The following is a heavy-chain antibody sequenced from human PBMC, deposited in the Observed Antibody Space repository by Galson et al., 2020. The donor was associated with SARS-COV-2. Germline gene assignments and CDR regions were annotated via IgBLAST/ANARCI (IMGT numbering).Heavy chain of an antibody. CDR1: GFTFSSFA. J-gene: IGHJ4*02. Sequence: GGSLRLSCSASGFTFSSFAMHWVRQAPGKGLKYVSAISNNGGSTYYADSVKGRFTISRDNSKNTLHLQMSSLRAEDTAVYYCVKMTVAGTSADYWGQGTLVTVSS. CDR3: VKMTVAGTSADY. D-gene: IGHD6-19*01. CDR2: ISNNGGST. V-gene: IGHV3-64D*06.